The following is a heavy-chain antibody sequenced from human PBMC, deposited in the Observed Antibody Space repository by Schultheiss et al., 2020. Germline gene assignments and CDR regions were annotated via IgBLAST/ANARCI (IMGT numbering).Heavy chain of an antibody. J-gene: IGHJ4*02. D-gene: IGHD5-18*01. CDR2: IKQDGSEK. V-gene: IGHV3-7*03. Sequence: GESLKISCAASGFTFSDYYMSWIRQAPGKGLEWVANIKQDGSEKYYVDSVKGRFTISRDNAKNSLYLQMNSLRAEDTAVYYCAKDREFSYGYYFDYWGQGALVTVSS. CDR3: AKDREFSYGYYFDY. CDR1: GFTFSDYY.